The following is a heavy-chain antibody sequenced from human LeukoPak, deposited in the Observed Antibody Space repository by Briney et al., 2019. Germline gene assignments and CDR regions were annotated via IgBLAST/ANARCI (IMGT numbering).Heavy chain of an antibody. CDR3: AELGITMIGGV. CDR2: ISSSGSTI. V-gene: IGHV3-48*03. Sequence: PGGSLRLSCAASGFTFSSYEMNWVRQAPGKGLEWVSYISSSGSTIYYAASMKGLFTISRDNAKNSLFLQMNSRRAEDTAVYYCAELGITMIGGVWGKGTTVTISS. J-gene: IGHJ6*04. D-gene: IGHD3-10*02. CDR1: GFTFSSYE.